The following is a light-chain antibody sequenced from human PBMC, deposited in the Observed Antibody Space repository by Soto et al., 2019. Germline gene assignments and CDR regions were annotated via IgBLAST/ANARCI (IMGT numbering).Light chain of an antibody. J-gene: IGKJ4*01. Sequence: EIVLTQSSGTLSLSPGERATLSCRASQSVSSSYLAWYQQKPGQAPRLLIYGASSRATGIPDRFSGSGSGTDFTLTISRLEPEDFAVYYCQQYGSSPPELTFGGGTKVDI. CDR1: QSVSSSY. CDR3: QQYGSSPPELT. CDR2: GAS. V-gene: IGKV3-20*01.